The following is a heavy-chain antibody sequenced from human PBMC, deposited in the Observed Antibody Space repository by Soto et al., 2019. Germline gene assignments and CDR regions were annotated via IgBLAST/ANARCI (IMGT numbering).Heavy chain of an antibody. CDR1: GGTFSSYT. CDR3: AREFSGSTGRIFQH. V-gene: IGHV1-69*08. CDR2: IIPILGIA. Sequence: QVQLVQSGAEVKKPGSSVKVSCKASGGTFSSYTISWVRQAPGQGLEWMGRIIPILGIANYAQKFQGRVTITADKSTSTAYMELSSLRSEDTAVYYCAREFSGSTGRIFQHWGQGTLVTVSS. J-gene: IGHJ1*01. D-gene: IGHD1-26*01.